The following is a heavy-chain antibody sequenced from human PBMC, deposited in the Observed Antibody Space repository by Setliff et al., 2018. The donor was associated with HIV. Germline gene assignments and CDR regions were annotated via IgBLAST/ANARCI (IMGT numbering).Heavy chain of an antibody. CDR1: GYTFTNYG. V-gene: IGHV1-18*01. D-gene: IGHD2-15*01. CDR2: ISAYNGDT. Sequence: GASVKVSCKASGYTFTNYGISWVRQAPGQGPEWLGWISAYNGDTKYAQKFQGRVTVTTDTSTTTAHMELRSLRSDDTAVYYCARLKGVLVVMLDAFDIWGQGTMVTVSS. CDR3: ARLKGVLVVMLDAFDI. J-gene: IGHJ3*02.